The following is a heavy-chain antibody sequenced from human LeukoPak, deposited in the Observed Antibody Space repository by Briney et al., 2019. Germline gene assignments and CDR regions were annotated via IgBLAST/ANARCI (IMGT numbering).Heavy chain of an antibody. CDR1: GYRFTNYW. CDR3: ARHSESYFYY. Sequence: GESLKISCKGSGYRFTNYWIAWVRQMPGKGLEWMGIIYPGDSDTRYSPSFQGQVTISADKSISTAYLQWSSLKASDTAMYYCARHSESYFYYWGQGTLVTVSS. CDR2: IYPGDSDT. J-gene: IGHJ4*02. V-gene: IGHV5-51*01.